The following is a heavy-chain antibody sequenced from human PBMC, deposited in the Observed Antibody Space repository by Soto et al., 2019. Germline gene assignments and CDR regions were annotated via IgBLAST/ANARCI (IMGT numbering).Heavy chain of an antibody. D-gene: IGHD3-22*01. CDR2: INPSGGST. J-gene: IGHJ4*02. CDR1: GYTFTSYY. CDR3: AREGGYYDSSGYLDY. V-gene: IGHV1-46*01. Sequence: ASVKVSCKASGYTFTSYYMHWVRQAPGQGLEWMGIINPSGGSTSYAQKFQGRVTMTRDTSTSTVYMELSSLRSEDTAVYYCAREGGYYDSSGYLDYWCQGTLVTVSS.